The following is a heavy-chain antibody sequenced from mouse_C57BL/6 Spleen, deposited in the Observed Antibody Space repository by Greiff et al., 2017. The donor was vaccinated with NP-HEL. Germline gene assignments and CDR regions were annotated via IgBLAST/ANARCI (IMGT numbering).Heavy chain of an antibody. CDR3: AREVYYGSSPMYYFDY. Sequence: EVQRVESGGGLVKPGGSLKLSCAASGFTFSSYAMSWVRQTPEKRLEWVATISDGGSYTYYPDNVKGRFTISRDNAKNNLYLQMSHLKSEDTAMYYCAREVYYGSSPMYYFDYWGQGTTLTVSS. J-gene: IGHJ2*01. V-gene: IGHV5-4*01. CDR1: GFTFSSYA. CDR2: ISDGGSYT. D-gene: IGHD1-1*01.